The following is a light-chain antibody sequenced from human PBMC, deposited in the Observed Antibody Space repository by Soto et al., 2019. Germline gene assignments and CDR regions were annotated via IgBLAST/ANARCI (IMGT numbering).Light chain of an antibody. V-gene: IGKV3-11*01. CDR3: QQRSDWPRIT. CDR2: DAS. Sequence: EIVLTQSPATLSLSPGERATLSCRASQTISSYSAWYQLKRGQAPRLLIYDASNRATGIPARFSGSGSGTDFTLTISSLEPEDFAVYYCQQRSDWPRITFGQGTRLEI. J-gene: IGKJ5*01. CDR1: QTISSY.